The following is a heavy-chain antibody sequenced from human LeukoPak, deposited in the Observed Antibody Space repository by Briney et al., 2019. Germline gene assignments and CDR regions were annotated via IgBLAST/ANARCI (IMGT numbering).Heavy chain of an antibody. Sequence: GGSLRLSCAASGFTFSSYSMNWVRQAPGKGLEWVSSISSSSSYIYYADSVKGRFTISRDNAKNSLYLQMNSLRAEDTAVYYCARGQQLVGGLDYWGQGTLVTVSS. V-gene: IGHV3-21*01. CDR3: ARGQQLVGGLDY. J-gene: IGHJ4*02. CDR1: GFTFSSYS. D-gene: IGHD6-13*01. CDR2: ISSSSSYI.